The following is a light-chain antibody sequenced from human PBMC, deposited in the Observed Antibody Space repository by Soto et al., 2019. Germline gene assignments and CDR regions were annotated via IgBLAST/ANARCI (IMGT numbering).Light chain of an antibody. CDR3: QSYDSCVTGSV. J-gene: IGLJ1*01. CDR2: GNS. CDR1: SSNIGAGYD. Sequence: QSVLTQPPSVSGAPGQRVTISCTGSSSNIGAGYDVHWYQQLPGTAPKLLIYGNSNRPSVVPDRFSGSKSGTSASLAITGLQAEDEADYYCQSYDSCVTGSVFGTGTKLTVL. V-gene: IGLV1-40*01.